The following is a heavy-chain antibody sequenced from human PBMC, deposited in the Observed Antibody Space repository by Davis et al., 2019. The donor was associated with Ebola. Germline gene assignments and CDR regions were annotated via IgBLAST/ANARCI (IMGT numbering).Heavy chain of an antibody. D-gene: IGHD2-2*01. CDR3: AKAGYCSSSTTSCYLVGEFDY. J-gene: IGHJ4*02. CDR2: ISDDGTNT. Sequence: HTGGSLRLSCVFSGFSFSTYWVGWVRQVPGKGLEWVSRISDDGTNTLHAKSVKGRFTVSRDNAKNTLYLQMNSLRAEDTAIYYCAKAGYCSSSTTSCYLVGEFDYWGQGTLVTVSS. CDR1: GFSFSTYW. V-gene: IGHV3-74*03.